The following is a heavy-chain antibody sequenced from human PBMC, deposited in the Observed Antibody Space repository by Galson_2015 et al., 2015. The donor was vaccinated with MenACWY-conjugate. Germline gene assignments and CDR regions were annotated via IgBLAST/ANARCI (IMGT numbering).Heavy chain of an antibody. CDR2: INAGNGNT. Sequence: SVKVSCKASGYIFTNYAMHWVRQAPGQRLEWMGWINAGNGNTEYSQKFQGRVIITRDTSASTAYMELSSLSSEDTAMYYCASDYGDHDAFDIWGQGTMVTVSS. V-gene: IGHV1-3*01. CDR3: ASDYGDHDAFDI. CDR1: GYIFTNYA. J-gene: IGHJ3*02. D-gene: IGHD4-17*01.